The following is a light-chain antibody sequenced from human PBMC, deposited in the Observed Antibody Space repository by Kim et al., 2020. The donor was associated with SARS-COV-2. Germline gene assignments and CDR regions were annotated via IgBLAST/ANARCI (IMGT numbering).Light chain of an antibody. V-gene: IGLV2-11*01. CDR2: DVS. CDR3: CSYAGNYIFV. Sequence: GQSVTIASTGTSSDVGDYDYVSWYQHHPGKAPKLMIYDVSERPSGVPDRFSALKSGNTASLTISGLQAEDEAEYYCCSYAGNYIFVFGGGTQLTVL. J-gene: IGLJ3*02. CDR1: SSDVGDYDY.